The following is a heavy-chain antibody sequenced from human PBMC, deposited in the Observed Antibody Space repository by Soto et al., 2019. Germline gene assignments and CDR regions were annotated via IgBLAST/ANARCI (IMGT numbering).Heavy chain of an antibody. CDR1: GFNFSSYA. V-gene: IGHV3-30*04. D-gene: IGHD1-1*01. CDR3: AREKWYNFRRAPFDY. CDR2: ISYDGRSA. Sequence: QVQLVESGGDVVQPGRSLRLSSTASGFNFSSYALHWVRQAPGKGLEWVAIISYDGRSADYADSVKGRFTISRDNSKNTVYLQMNNLRVEDTAVYYCAREKWYNFRRAPFDYWGRGTLVSVSS. J-gene: IGHJ4*02.